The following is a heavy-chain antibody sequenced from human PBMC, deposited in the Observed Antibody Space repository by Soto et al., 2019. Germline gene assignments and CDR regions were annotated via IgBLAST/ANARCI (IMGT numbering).Heavy chain of an antibody. CDR3: AKDKYYYHY. J-gene: IGHJ4*02. CDR1: GFIFSNYW. D-gene: IGHD6-6*01. Sequence: GGSLRLSCAASGFIFSNYWMNWFRQAPGKGLEWVANIKEDGSAISYVDSVKGRFTISRDNSKNTVYLQMNSLRAEDMAVYYCAKDKYYYHYWGQGTLVTVSS. V-gene: IGHV3-7*03. CDR2: IKEDGSAI.